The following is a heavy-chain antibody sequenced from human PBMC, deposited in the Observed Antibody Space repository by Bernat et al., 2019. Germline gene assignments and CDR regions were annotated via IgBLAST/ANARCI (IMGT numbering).Heavy chain of an antibody. V-gene: IGHV1-46*01. J-gene: IGHJ6*03. CDR2: INPSGGST. Sequence: QVQLVQSGAEVKKPGASVKVSCKASGYTFTNYYMHWVRQAPGQGLEWMGIINPSGGSTNYEQTSQGRVPMTGDTSTSTVYMELSSLRSEDTAMYFCARDDHYYDSRSSWTYSYYYMDVWGKGTTVTVSS. CDR1: GYTFTNYY. D-gene: IGHD3-10*01. CDR3: ARDDHYYDSRSSWTYSYYYMDV.